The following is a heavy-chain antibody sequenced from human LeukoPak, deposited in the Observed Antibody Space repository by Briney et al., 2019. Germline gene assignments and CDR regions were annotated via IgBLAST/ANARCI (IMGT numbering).Heavy chain of an antibody. Sequence: SGPTLVKPTQTLTLTCTFSGFSLSTSGVGVGWIRQPPGKALEWLALIYWDDDKRYSPSLKSRLTITKDTSKNQVVLTMTNMDPVDTATYYCAHRSADIVAVPALNWFDPWGQGTLVTVSS. J-gene: IGHJ5*02. CDR2: IYWDDDK. D-gene: IGHD2-2*01. CDR1: GFSLSTSGVG. CDR3: AHRSADIVAVPALNWFDP. V-gene: IGHV2-5*02.